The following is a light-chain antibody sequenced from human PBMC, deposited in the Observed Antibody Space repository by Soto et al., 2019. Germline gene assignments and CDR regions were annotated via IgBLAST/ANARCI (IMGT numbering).Light chain of an antibody. CDR2: AAS. Sequence: DIQMTQSPSSLSASVGDRVTITCRASESISNNLNWYQQKPGKAPKLLIYAASTLQSGVPSRFSGGGSWTDFPLTIGSLQPEDFTTYYCQQTYSTPRGAFGQGTKVEIK. CDR3: QQTYSTPRGA. J-gene: IGKJ1*01. V-gene: IGKV1-39*01. CDR1: ESISNN.